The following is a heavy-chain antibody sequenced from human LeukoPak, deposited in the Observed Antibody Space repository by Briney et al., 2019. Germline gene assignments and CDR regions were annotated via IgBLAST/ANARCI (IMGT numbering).Heavy chain of an antibody. J-gene: IGHJ6*03. V-gene: IGHV4-39*07. Sequence: SETLSLTCTVSGGSISSSSYYWGWIRQPPGKGLEWIGRIYTSGSTNYNPSLKSRVTMSVDTSKNQFSLKLSSVTAADTAVYYCARGLVGATTYYYYYMDAWGKGTTVTVSS. CDR2: IYTSGST. D-gene: IGHD1-26*01. CDR3: ARGLVGATTYYYYYMDA. CDR1: GGSISSSSYY.